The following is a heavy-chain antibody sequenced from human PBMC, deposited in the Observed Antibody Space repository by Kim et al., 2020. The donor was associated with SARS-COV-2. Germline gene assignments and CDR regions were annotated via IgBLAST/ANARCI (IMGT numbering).Heavy chain of an antibody. CDR3: ARGGIAAAGTVGGGMDV. CDR2: ISSSSSYI. V-gene: IGHV3-21*01. D-gene: IGHD6-13*01. J-gene: IGHJ6*02. CDR1: GFTFSSYS. Sequence: GGSLRLSCAASGFTFSSYSMNWVRQAPGKGLEWVSSISSSSSYIYYADSVKGRFTISRDNAKNSLYLQMNSLRAEDTAVYYCARGGIAAAGTVGGGMDVWGQGTTVTVSS.